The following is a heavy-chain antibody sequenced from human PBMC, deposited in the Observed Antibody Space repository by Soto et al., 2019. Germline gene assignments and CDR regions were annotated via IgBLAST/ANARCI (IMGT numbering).Heavy chain of an antibody. CDR2: IYYSGST. J-gene: IGHJ5*02. CDR1: GGSISSSSYY. V-gene: IGHV4-39*01. Sequence: QLQLQESGPGLVKPSETLSLTCTVSGGSISSSSYYWGWIRQPPGKGLEWIGSIYYSGSTYYNPSLKSRVTISVDTSKNQFSLKLSSVTAADTAVYYCARRYFDWLIGIVGWFDPWGQGTLVTVSS. D-gene: IGHD3-9*01. CDR3: ARRYFDWLIGIVGWFDP.